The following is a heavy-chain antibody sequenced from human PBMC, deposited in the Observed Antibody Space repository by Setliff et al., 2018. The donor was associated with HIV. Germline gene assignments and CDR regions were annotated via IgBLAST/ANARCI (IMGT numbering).Heavy chain of an antibody. V-gene: IGHV1-69*05. CDR1: GYDFRRYG. CDR3: AGSILTGYYTFGADY. J-gene: IGHJ4*02. CDR2: IIPNFGTT. D-gene: IGHD3-9*01. Sequence: SVKVSCKTSGYDFRRYGIAWVRQAPGQGLEWMGGIIPNFGTTNYAQKFQGRVTITTDESTTTAYMELSSLRSEDTALYYCAGSILTGYYTFGADYWGQGTLVTVSS.